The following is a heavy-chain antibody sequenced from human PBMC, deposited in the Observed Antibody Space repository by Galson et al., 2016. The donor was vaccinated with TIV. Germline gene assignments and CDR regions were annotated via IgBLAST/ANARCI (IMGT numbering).Heavy chain of an antibody. CDR2: INWNSGDI. J-gene: IGHJ6*04. V-gene: IGHV3-9*01. CDR3: AKDRAGYYYAMDA. CDR1: GFTFQNYA. Sequence: SLRLSCAASGFTFQNYAMHWVRQAPGKGLEWVSGINWNSGDINYADSVKGRFTISRDDAKKFVYLQMNRLRAEDTALYFCAKDRAGYYYAMDAWGKGTTVTVSS.